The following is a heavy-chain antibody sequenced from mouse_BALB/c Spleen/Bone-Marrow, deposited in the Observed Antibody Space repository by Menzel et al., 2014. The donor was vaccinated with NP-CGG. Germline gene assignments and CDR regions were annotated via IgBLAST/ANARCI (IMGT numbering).Heavy chain of an antibody. J-gene: IGHJ4*01. CDR3: ASRYDAMDY. CDR2: ILPGSGST. V-gene: IGHV1-9*01. Sequence: QVQLKQSGAELMKPGASVKISCNATGYTFSSYWIEWVKQRPGHGLEWIGEILPGSGSTDYNEKFKGKATFTADTSSNTAYIQLSSLTSEDSAVYYCASRYDAMDYWGQGTSVTVSS. CDR1: GYTFSSYW.